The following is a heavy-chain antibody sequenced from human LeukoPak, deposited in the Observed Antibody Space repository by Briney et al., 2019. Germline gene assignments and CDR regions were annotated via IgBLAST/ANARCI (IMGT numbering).Heavy chain of an antibody. D-gene: IGHD6-19*01. J-gene: IGHJ4*02. CDR3: ASGYSSGWYYFDY. CDR2: INHSGST. Sequence: SETLSLTCAVYGGSFSGYYWSWIRQPPGKGLEWIGEINHSGSTNYNPSLKSRVTISVDTSKNQFSLKLSSVTAADTAVYYCASGYSSGWYYFDYWGQGTLVTVSS. CDR1: GGSFSGYY. V-gene: IGHV4-34*01.